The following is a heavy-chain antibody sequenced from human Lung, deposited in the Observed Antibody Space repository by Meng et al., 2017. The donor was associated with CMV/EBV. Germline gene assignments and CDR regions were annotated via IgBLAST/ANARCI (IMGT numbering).Heavy chain of an antibody. CDR3: ARDRAALGYYYYAMDV. Sequence: SXTXSLXCTVSGPPITTYYWSWIRQPPGKGLEWIGYISYSGSTNYSPSLRSRVSLSVDTSKNQFSLELSAVTAADTAIYYCARDRAALGYYYYAMDVWGQGTTVTVSS. D-gene: IGHD2-15*01. J-gene: IGHJ6*02. CDR1: GPPITTYY. CDR2: ISYSGST. V-gene: IGHV4-59*01.